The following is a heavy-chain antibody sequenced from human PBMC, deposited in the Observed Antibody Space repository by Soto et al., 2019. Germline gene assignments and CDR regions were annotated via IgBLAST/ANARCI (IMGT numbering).Heavy chain of an antibody. CDR1: GFTFSSYA. Sequence: GGSLRLSCVASGFTFSSYAMHWVRQAPGKGLEWVAVISYDGSNKYYADSVKGRFTISRDNSKNTLYLQMNSLRAEDTAVYYCARDRPHSSSWHRGAFDPWGQGTLVTVSS. J-gene: IGHJ5*02. V-gene: IGHV3-30-3*01. CDR3: ARDRPHSSSWHRGAFDP. CDR2: ISYDGSNK. D-gene: IGHD6-13*01.